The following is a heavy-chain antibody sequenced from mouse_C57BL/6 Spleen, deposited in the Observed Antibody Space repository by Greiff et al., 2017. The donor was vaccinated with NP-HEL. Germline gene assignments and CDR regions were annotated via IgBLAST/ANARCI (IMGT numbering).Heavy chain of an antibody. CDR2: ISSGSSTI. CDR3: ARSNWYYFDY. Sequence: EVMLVESGGGLVKPGGSLKLSCAASGFTFSDYGMHWVRQAPEKGLEWVAYISSGSSTIYYADTVKGRFTISRDNAKNTLFLQMTSLRSEDTAMYYCARSNWYYFDYWGQGTTLTVSS. CDR1: GFTFSDYG. J-gene: IGHJ2*01. V-gene: IGHV5-17*01.